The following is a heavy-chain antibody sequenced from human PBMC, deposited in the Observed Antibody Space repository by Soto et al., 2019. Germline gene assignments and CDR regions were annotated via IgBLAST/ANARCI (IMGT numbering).Heavy chain of an antibody. CDR3: ARQLRIAAAGTADRYYYYGMDV. CDR2: IYYSGST. Sequence: PSETLSLTCTVSGGSISSSGYYWGWIRQPPGKGLEWIGSIYYSGSTYYNPSLKSRVTISVDTSKNQFSLKLSSVTAADTAVYYCARQLRIAAAGTADRYYYYGMDVWGQGTTVTVSS. V-gene: IGHV4-39*01. J-gene: IGHJ6*02. CDR1: GGSISSSGYY. D-gene: IGHD6-13*01.